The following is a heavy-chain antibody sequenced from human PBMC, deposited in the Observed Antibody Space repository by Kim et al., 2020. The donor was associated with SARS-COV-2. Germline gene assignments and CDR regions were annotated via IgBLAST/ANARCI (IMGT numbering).Heavy chain of an antibody. J-gene: IGHJ4*02. D-gene: IGHD3-10*01. Sequence: SETLSLTCTVSGGSISSSSYYWGWIRQPPGKGLEWIGSIYYSGSTYYNPSLKSRVTISVDTSKNQFSLKLSSVTAADTAVYYCARRRGGRTWLDYWGQGTLVTVSS. CDR3: ARRRGGRTWLDY. CDR1: GGSISSSSYY. V-gene: IGHV4-39*01. CDR2: IYYSGST.